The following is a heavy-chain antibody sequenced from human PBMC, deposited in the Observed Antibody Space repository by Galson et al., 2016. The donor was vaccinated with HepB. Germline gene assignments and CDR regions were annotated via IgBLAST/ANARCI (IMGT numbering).Heavy chain of an antibody. D-gene: IGHD1-26*01. CDR1: GFTFRSYS. J-gene: IGHJ4*02. Sequence: SLRLSCAASGFTFRSYSMNWVLQAPGKGLEWISYISSSSNTVHYADCVRGRFAISRDKAKNSLYLQMNDLRDEDTAVYCCARDSGKSGSVDYWGQGTLVTVSS. CDR2: ISSSSNTV. CDR3: ARDSGKSGSVDY. V-gene: IGHV3-48*02.